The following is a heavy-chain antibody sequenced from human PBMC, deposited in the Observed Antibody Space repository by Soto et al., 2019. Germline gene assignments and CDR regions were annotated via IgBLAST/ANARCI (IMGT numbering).Heavy chain of an antibody. V-gene: IGHV1-69*01. J-gene: IGHJ5*02. CDR1: GGTFSSYA. D-gene: IGHD3-3*01. Sequence: QVQLVQSGAEVKKPGSSVKVSCKASGGTFSSYAISWVRQAPGQGLEWMGGIIPIFGTANYAQKFQGRVTITADESTSTAYMELSSLRSEDTAVYYCARVVYYDFWSGNNWFAPWGKGTLVTVSS. CDR2: IIPIFGTA. CDR3: ARVVYYDFWSGNNWFAP.